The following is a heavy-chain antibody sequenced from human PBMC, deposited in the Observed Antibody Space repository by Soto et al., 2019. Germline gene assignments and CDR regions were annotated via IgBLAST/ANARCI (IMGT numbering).Heavy chain of an antibody. V-gene: IGHV3-21*01. CDR1: GFTFSSYS. D-gene: IGHD1-7*01. CDR2: ISSSSSYI. CDR3: ARDTGTPTLDYYYYGMDV. Sequence: EAQLVESGGGLVKPGGSLRLSCAASGFTFSSYSMNWVRQAPGKGLEWVSSISSSSSYIYYADSVKGRFTISRDNAKNSLYLQMNSLRAEDTAVYYCARDTGTPTLDYYYYGMDVWGQGTTVTVSS. J-gene: IGHJ6*02.